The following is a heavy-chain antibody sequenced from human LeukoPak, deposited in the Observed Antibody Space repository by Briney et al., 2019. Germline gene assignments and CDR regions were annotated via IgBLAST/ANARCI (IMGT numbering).Heavy chain of an antibody. D-gene: IGHD2-15*01. CDR3: ARDFVEDCSGGSCKSWFDP. CDR2: FNPNTGNP. V-gene: IGHV7-4-1*02. Sequence: ASVKVSCKASGYTFTSYAMNWVRQAPEQGLEGLGWFNPNTGNPTSAQGFTGRFVFSLDTSVSTAYLQISSLKAEHTAVYYCARDFVEDCSGGSCKSWFDPWGQGTLVTVSS. CDR1: GYTFTSYA. J-gene: IGHJ5*02.